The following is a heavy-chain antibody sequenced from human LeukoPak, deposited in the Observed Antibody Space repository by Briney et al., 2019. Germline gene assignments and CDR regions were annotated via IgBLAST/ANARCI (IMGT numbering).Heavy chain of an antibody. V-gene: IGHV3-23*01. J-gene: IGHJ4*02. CDR3: AKDHPSGTYDSGGYYYAMYDY. CDR1: GFIFSSYG. D-gene: IGHD3-22*01. Sequence: PGGSLRLSCAASGFIFSSYGMSWVRQAPGKGLEWVSGISGSASNTYYADSVKGRFTISRDNSKNTLYLQMNSLRAEDTAVYYCAKDHPSGTYDSGGYYYAMYDYWGQGTLVTVSS. CDR2: ISGSASNT.